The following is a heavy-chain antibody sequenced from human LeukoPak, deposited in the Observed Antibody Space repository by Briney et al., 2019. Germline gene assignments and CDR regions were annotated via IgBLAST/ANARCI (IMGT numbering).Heavy chain of an antibody. V-gene: IGHV4-34*01. D-gene: IGHD4-17*01. Sequence: SETLSLTCAVYGGSFSGYYWSWIRPPPGKGLEWIGEINHSGSTNYNPSLKSRVTISVDTSKNQFSLKLSSVTAADTAVYYCARGRVTTATFFDYWGQGTLVTVSS. CDR1: GGSFSGYY. CDR2: INHSGST. J-gene: IGHJ4*02. CDR3: ARGRVTTATFFDY.